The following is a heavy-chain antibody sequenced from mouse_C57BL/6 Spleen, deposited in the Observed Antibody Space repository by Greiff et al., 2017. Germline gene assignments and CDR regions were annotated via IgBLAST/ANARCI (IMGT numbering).Heavy chain of an antibody. V-gene: IGHV1-9*01. D-gene: IGHD1-1*01. CDR2: ILPGGGST. J-gene: IGHJ2*01. CDR3: ARGYYGSSYGY. Sequence: QVQLQQSGAELMKPGASVKLSCKATGYTFTGYWIEWVKQRPGHGLEWIGEILPGGGSTNYNEKFKGKATFTADTSSNTAYMQLSSLTTEDSAIXYCARGYYGSSYGYWGKGTTLTVSS. CDR1: GYTFTGYW.